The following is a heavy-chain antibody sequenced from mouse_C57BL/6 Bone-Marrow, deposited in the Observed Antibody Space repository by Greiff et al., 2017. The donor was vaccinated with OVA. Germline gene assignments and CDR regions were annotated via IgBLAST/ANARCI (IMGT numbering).Heavy chain of an antibody. Sequence: EVQGVESGGGLVQPGGSLKLSCAASGFTFSDYYMYWVRQTPEKRLEWVAYISNGGGSTYYPDTVKGRFTISRDNAKNTLYLQMSRLKSEDTAMYYCARHLRSDWYFDVWGTGTTVTVSS. CDR1: GFTFSDYY. CDR3: ARHLRSDWYFDV. V-gene: IGHV5-12*01. J-gene: IGHJ1*03. CDR2: ISNGGGST.